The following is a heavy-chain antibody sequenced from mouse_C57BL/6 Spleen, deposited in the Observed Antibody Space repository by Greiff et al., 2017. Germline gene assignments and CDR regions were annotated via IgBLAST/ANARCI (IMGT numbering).Heavy chain of an antibody. Sequence: EVQLQESGPGLVKPSQSLSLTCSVTGYSITSGYYWNWIRQFPGNKLEWMGYISYDGSNNYNPSLKNRISITRDTSKNQFFLKLNSVTTEDTATYYCAREGSYYDYDGNFDVWGTGTTVTVSS. CDR3: AREGSYYDYDGNFDV. D-gene: IGHD2-4*01. J-gene: IGHJ1*03. CDR1: GYSITSGYY. V-gene: IGHV3-6*01. CDR2: ISYDGSN.